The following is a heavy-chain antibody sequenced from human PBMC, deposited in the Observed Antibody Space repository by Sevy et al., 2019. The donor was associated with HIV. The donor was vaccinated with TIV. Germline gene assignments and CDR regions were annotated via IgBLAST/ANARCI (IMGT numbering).Heavy chain of an antibody. J-gene: IGHJ4*02. CDR2: ITWNSGSI. CDR1: GFTFDDYA. Sequence: GEALRLSCAASGFTFDDYAMHWVRQVPGKGLEWVAGITWNSGSIGYADSVKGRFTISRDNAKKSVYLQMNSLRAEDTALYYCAKDNVGYSSGWYFYFDFWGQGTLVTVSS. V-gene: IGHV3-9*01. D-gene: IGHD6-13*01. CDR3: AKDNVGYSSGWYFYFDF.